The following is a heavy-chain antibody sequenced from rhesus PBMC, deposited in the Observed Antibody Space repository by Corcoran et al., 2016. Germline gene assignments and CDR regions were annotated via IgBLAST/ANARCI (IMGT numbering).Heavy chain of an antibody. CDR1: GGSISSRNW. V-gene: IGHV4-65*02. D-gene: IGHD1-44*01. CDR2: IGGSIINT. J-gene: IGHJ5-1*01. Sequence: QVQLQESGPGLVKPSDTLSLTCAVSGGSISSRNWWPWVRQPPGEGPEWVGSIGGSIINTYYNPSLKSRVTISKDTSKTQFSLKLNSVTAADTAVYFCARHPQPTSSTGAWENRFDVWGAGVLVIVSS. CDR3: ARHPQPTSSTGAWENRFDV.